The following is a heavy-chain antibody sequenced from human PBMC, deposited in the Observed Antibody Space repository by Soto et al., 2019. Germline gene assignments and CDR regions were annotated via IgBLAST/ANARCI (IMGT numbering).Heavy chain of an antibody. CDR1: GFTFSSYA. V-gene: IGHV3-23*01. D-gene: IGHD3-10*01. CDR3: ANGRSAITY. CDR2: ISGSDDST. Sequence: EVQLLESGGGLVQPGGSLRLSCAASGFTFSSYAMSWVRQAPRKGLEWVSAISGSDDSTYYADSVKGRFTISRDNSKNTLYLQMNSLSAEDTAVYYCANGRSAITYWGQGTLVTVSS. J-gene: IGHJ4*02.